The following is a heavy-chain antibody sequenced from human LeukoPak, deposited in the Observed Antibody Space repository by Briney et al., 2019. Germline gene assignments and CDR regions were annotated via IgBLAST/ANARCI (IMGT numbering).Heavy chain of an antibody. Sequence: GGSLRLSCAASGISFSSYAMSWVRQAPGKGLEWVSHISGGGGTTYYADSVEGRFTISRDNSKNTLYLQMNSLRAEDTAVYYCAKATLLTPDYWGQGTLVTVSS. V-gene: IGHV3-23*01. CDR3: AKATLLTPDY. D-gene: IGHD2-15*01. CDR2: ISGGGGTT. CDR1: GISFSSYA. J-gene: IGHJ4*02.